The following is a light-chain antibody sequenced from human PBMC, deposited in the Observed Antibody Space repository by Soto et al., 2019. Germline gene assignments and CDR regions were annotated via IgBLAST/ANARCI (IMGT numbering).Light chain of an antibody. Sequence: QSVLTQPPSVSGAPGQRVTISCTGSSSNIGAGFDVHWYHQIAGTAPKLLIYGNSNRPSGVPDRFSGSKSGTSASLAITGLQAEDEATYYCQSCDSSLSGSGVFGTGTKLTVL. CDR1: SSNIGAGFD. CDR3: QSCDSSLSGSGV. CDR2: GNS. J-gene: IGLJ1*01. V-gene: IGLV1-40*01.